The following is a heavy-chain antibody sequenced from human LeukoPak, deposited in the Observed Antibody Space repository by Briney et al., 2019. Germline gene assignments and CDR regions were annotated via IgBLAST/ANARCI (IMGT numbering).Heavy chain of an antibody. Sequence: SETLSLTCTVSGGAIGSYYWSWIRQSPGKGMEWIGYIYYSGSTNYNPSLKSRVTLSVDTSKYQFSLKLRYVTAADTAVYYCARNGGYTYAPYYFDYWGQGTLVTVSS. CDR1: GGAIGSYY. V-gene: IGHV4-59*01. CDR3: ARNGGYTYAPYYFDY. CDR2: IYYSGST. D-gene: IGHD5-18*01. J-gene: IGHJ4*02.